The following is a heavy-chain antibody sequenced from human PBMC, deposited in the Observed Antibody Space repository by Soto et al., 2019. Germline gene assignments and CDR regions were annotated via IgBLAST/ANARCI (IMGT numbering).Heavy chain of an antibody. CDR2: MNPNSGNT. J-gene: IGHJ4*02. V-gene: IGHV1-8*02. CDR1: GGTFNDYY. Sequence: ASVKVSCKSSGGTFNDYYIHWVRQATGQGLEWMGWMNPNSGNTGYAQKFQGRVTMTRNTSISTAYMELSSLRSEDTAVYYCARVKVVRGVIMYYWGQGTLVTVSS. D-gene: IGHD3-10*01. CDR3: ARVKVVRGVIMYY.